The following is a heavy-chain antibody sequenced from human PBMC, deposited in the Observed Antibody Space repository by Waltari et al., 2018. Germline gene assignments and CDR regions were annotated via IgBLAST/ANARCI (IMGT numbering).Heavy chain of an antibody. CDR2: IYYSGST. CDR1: GGSISSSSYY. V-gene: IGHV4-39*01. D-gene: IGHD6-13*01. Sequence: QLQLQESGPGLVKPSETLSLTCTVSGGSISSSSYYWGWIRQPPGKGLEWIGSIYYSGSTHYNPSLKSRVTISVDTSKNQFSLKLSSVTAADTAVYYCARLEAAGRGYYFDYWGQGTLVTVSS. CDR3: ARLEAAGRGYYFDY. J-gene: IGHJ4*02.